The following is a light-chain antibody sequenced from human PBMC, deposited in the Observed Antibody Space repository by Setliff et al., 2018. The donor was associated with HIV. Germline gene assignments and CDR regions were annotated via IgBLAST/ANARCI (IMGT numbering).Light chain of an antibody. V-gene: IGLV2-14*03. CDR3: SSYTNSNAHVL. CDR1: SSDIGGYDY. Sequence: QSALTQPASVSGSPGQSITISCTGTSSDIGGYDYVSWYQQHPGKAPKLIISDVDKRPSGVSHRFSGSKSGNTASLTISGLQTEDEADYFCSSYTNSNAHVLFGGGTKVTVL. CDR2: DVD. J-gene: IGLJ2*01.